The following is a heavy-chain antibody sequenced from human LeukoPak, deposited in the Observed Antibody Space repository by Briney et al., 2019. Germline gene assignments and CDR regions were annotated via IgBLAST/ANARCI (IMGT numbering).Heavy chain of an antibody. CDR2: MNPNSGNT. V-gene: IGHV1-8*01. CDR3: ARGVHYYDSSGYYYTFSAFDI. CDR1: GYTFTSYD. D-gene: IGHD3-22*01. Sequence: ASVKVSCEASGYTFTSYDINWVRQATGQGLEWMGWMNPNSGNTGYAQKFQGRVTMTRNTSISTAYMELSSLRSEDTAVYYCARGVHYYDSSGYYYTFSAFDIWGQGTMVTVSS. J-gene: IGHJ3*02.